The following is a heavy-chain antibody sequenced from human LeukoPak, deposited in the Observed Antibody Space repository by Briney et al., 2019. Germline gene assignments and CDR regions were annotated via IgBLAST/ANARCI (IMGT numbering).Heavy chain of an antibody. V-gene: IGHV3-21*04. J-gene: IGHJ4*02. CDR1: GFTFSSYG. CDR2: ISSSSSYI. CDR3: ARDPGAFPYFFDC. Sequence: PGGSLRLSCAASGFTFSSYGMHWVRQAPGKGLEWVSSISSSSSYIYYADSVKGRFTISRDNSKNTLYLQMNSLRVEDTAVYFCARDPGAFPYFFDCWGQGTLVTVSS. D-gene: IGHD4/OR15-4a*01.